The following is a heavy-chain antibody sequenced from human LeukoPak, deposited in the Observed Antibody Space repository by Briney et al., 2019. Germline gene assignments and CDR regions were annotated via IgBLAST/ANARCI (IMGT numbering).Heavy chain of an antibody. CDR1: GGSFSGYY. Sequence: SETLSLTCAVYGGSFSGYYWSWIRQPPGKGLECIWEINHSGSSNYNPSLKSRVTISVDTSKNQFSLKLSSVTAADTAVYYCARGRTGYQLLPTKKDYSYYYMDVWDKGTTVTVSS. CDR3: ARGRTGYQLLPTKKDYSYYYMDV. V-gene: IGHV4-34*01. CDR2: INHSGSS. J-gene: IGHJ6*03. D-gene: IGHD2-2*01.